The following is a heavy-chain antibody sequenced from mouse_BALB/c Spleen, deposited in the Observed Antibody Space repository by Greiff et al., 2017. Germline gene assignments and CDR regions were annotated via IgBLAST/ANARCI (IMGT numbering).Heavy chain of an antibody. D-gene: IGHD2-14*01. V-gene: IGHV2-4-1*01. J-gene: IGHJ4*01. CDR2: IWSGGST. Sequence: VKLMESGPGLVQPSQSLSITCTVSGFSLTSYGVHWVRQSPGKGLEWLGVIWSGGSTDYNAAFISRLSISKDNSKSQVFFKMNSLQADDTAIYYCASYRYDGVGMDYWGQGTSVTVSS. CDR1: GFSLTSYG. CDR3: ASYRYDGVGMDY.